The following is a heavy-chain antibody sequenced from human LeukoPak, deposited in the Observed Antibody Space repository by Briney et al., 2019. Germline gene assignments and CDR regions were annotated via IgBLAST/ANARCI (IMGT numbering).Heavy chain of an antibody. Sequence: GGSLRLSCAASGFTFSSQNMNWARQAPGRGLEWVAYISTSGDSTKYADSVEGRFTISRDNAENSLYLLMNSLRVEDTAVYYCVKNGWLDYWGQGILVTVSS. J-gene: IGHJ4*02. CDR2: ISTSGDST. CDR1: GFTFSSQN. CDR3: VKNGWLDY. D-gene: IGHD6-19*01. V-gene: IGHV3-21*06.